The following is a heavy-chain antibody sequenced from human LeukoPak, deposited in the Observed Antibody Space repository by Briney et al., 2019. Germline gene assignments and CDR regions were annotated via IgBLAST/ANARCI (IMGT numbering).Heavy chain of an antibody. CDR2: IIPIFGTA. J-gene: IGHJ4*02. V-gene: IGHV1-69*13. Sequence: SVKVSCKASGGTFSSYAISWVRQAPGQGLEWMGGIIPIFGTANYAQKFQGRVTITADESTSTAYMELSSLRSEDTAVYYCASVTVDYYDSSGYYYGDYWGQGTLVTVSS. D-gene: IGHD3-22*01. CDR3: ASVTVDYYDSSGYYYGDY. CDR1: GGTFSSYA.